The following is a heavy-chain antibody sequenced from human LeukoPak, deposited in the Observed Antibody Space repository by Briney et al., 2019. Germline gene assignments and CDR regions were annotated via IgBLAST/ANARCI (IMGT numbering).Heavy chain of an antibody. CDR1: GGSISSSSYY. D-gene: IGHD2-2*02. Sequence: SETLSLTCTVSGGSISSSSYYWGWIRQPPGKGLEWIGSIYYSGSTYYNPSLKSRVTISVDTSKNQFSLKLSSVTAADTAVYYCARGAYCSSTSCYRGFDYWGQGTLVTVSS. V-gene: IGHV4-39*01. CDR2: IYYSGST. J-gene: IGHJ4*02. CDR3: ARGAYCSSTSCYRGFDY.